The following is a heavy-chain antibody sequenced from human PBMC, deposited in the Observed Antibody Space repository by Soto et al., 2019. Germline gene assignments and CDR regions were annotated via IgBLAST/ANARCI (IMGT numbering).Heavy chain of an antibody. J-gene: IGHJ4*02. CDR3: ARGMRDY. CDR1: GFTFSVYW. Sequence: GGSLRLSCAASGFTFSVYWMHWVRQAPGKGLVWVSRMHNDENSTAYADSVKGRFTISRDNAKNTLYLQMNSLRAEDTAVYYCARGMRDYWGQGTLVTVSS. CDR2: MHNDENST. D-gene: IGHD2-8*01. V-gene: IGHV3-74*01.